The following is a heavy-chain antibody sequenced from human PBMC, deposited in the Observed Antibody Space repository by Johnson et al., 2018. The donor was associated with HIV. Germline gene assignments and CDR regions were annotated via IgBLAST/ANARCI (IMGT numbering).Heavy chain of an antibody. D-gene: IGHD5-24*01. J-gene: IGHJ3*02. CDR3: ARACRDGYTCDAFDI. Sequence: VQLVESGGGLVQPGGSLRLSCAASGFTVSSNYMSWVRQGPGKGLEWVSVINSGGSTYYADYVKGRFTISRDNSKNTLYLQMNSLRAEDTAVYYCARACRDGYTCDAFDIWGQGTMVTVSS. CDR2: INSGGST. V-gene: IGHV3-66*01. CDR1: GFTVSSNY.